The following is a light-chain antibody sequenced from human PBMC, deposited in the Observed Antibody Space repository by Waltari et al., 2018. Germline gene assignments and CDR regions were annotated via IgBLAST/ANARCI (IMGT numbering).Light chain of an antibody. V-gene: IGKV3-20*01. CDR3: QQYGST. CDR1: QNIASSQ. CDR2: ATS. J-gene: IGKJ3*01. Sequence: EVVLTQSPGTLSVSPGGRATFSCRASQNIASSQMAWYQQKPGQAPRLLMYATSTRATDIPDRFSGSGSGTDFTLTIDRLEPEDVGVYYCQQYGSTFGPGTKVDIK.